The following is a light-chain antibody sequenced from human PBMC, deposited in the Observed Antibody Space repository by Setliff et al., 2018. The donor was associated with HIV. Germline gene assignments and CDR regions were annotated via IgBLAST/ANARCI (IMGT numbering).Light chain of an antibody. V-gene: IGLV2-8*01. CDR3: SSYAGSNTPYV. CDR2: EVN. J-gene: IGLJ1*01. Sequence: QSVLAQPPSASGSPGQSVTISCTGTSSDVCGYDYVSWYQQHPGKAPKLMIHEVNKRPSGVPDRFSGSKSDNTASLTVSGLQAEDEADYYCSSYAGSNTPYVFGTGTKVTVL. CDR1: SSDVCGYDY.